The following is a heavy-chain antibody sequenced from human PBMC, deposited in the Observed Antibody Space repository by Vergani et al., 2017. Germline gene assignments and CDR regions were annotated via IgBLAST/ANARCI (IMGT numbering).Heavy chain of an antibody. J-gene: IGHJ6*03. CDR3: AKPFYYYYYYMDV. Sequence: EVQLVESGGGLVQPGGSLRLSCAASGVTFSSYAMSWVRQAPGKGLEWVSAISGSGGSTYYADSVKGRFTIARDNSKNTLYLQMNSPRAEDTAVYYCAKPFYYYYYYMDVWGKGTTVTVSS. CDR1: GVTFSSYA. V-gene: IGHV3-23*04. CDR2: ISGSGGST.